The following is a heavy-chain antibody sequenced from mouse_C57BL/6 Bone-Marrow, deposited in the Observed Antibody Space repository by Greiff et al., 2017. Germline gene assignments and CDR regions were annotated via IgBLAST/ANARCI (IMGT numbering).Heavy chain of an antibody. CDR2: IDPENGDT. CDR1: GFNITDDY. V-gene: IGHV14-4*01. J-gene: IGHJ1*03. Sequence: EVQLVESGAELVRPGASVKLSCTASGFNITDDYMHWVKQRPEQGLEWIGWIDPENGDTEYASKFQGKATITADTSSNTAYLQLSSLTSEDSAVYYCTRWCHYYGSGSVVWGTGTTVTVSS. D-gene: IGHD1-1*01. CDR3: TRWCHYYGSGSVV.